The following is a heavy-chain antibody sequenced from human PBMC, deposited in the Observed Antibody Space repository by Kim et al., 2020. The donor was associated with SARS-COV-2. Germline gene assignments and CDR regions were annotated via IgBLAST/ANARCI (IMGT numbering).Heavy chain of an antibody. CDR3: AKDGGLLLWFGDSFDY. J-gene: IGHJ4*02. V-gene: IGHV3-23*01. Sequence: SVKGRLTISRDNSKNTLYLQMNSLRAEDTAVYYCAKDGGLLLWFGDSFDYWGQGTLVTVSS. D-gene: IGHD3-10*01.